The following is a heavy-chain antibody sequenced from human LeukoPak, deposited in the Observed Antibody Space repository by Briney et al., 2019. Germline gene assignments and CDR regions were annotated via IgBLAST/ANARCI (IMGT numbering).Heavy chain of an antibody. CDR1: GYSFTTYW. Sequence: RGEALKISCKGSGYSFTTYWIGWVRQMPGKGLEWMGIIYPSDSDTRYSPSFQGQVTISADKSINTAYLQWSSLKASDTAMYYCARQTGYTTSWYDYWGQGTLVTVSS. D-gene: IGHD6-13*01. CDR3: ARQTGYTTSWYDY. J-gene: IGHJ4*02. CDR2: IYPSDSDT. V-gene: IGHV5-51*01.